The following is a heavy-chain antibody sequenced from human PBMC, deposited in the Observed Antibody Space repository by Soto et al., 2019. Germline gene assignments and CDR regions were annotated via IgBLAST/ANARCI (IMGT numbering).Heavy chain of an antibody. J-gene: IGHJ5*02. D-gene: IGHD4-17*01. V-gene: IGHV3-7*01. Sequence: GGSLRLSCAASGFTFSSYWMSWVRQAPGKGLEWVANIKQDGSEKYYVDSVKGRFTISRDNAKNSLYLQMNSLRAEDTAVYYCARRYYGDYSNWFDPWGQGTLVTVSS. CDR1: GFTFSSYW. CDR3: ARRYYGDYSNWFDP. CDR2: IKQDGSEK.